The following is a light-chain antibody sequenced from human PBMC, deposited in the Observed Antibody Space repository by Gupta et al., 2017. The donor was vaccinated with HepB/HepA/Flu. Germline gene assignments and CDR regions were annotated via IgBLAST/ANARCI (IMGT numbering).Light chain of an antibody. CDR2: DND. Sequence: QSVLTQPPSVSAAPGQKVTISCSGSGSNLASNAVSWYQQFPGTAPKVGSDDNDRRPSGIPARFAGDKAVTSANLAINGLQAGEEADFFCATWDSSRNVVVFGGGTKLTVL. V-gene: IGLV1-51*01. CDR3: ATWDSSRNVVV. J-gene: IGLJ2*01. CDR1: GSNLASNA.